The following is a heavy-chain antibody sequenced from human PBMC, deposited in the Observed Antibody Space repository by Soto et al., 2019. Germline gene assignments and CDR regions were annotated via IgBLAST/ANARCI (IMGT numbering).Heavy chain of an antibody. Sequence: PGGSLRLSCAASGFTFSSYAMSWVRQAPGKGLEWVSAISGSGGSTYYADAVKGRFTISRDNSKNTLYLQMNSLRAEDTAVYYCAKAPNYDILIEEVWGKGTTVTVSS. D-gene: IGHD3-9*01. V-gene: IGHV3-23*01. CDR3: AKAPNYDILIEEV. CDR1: GFTFSSYA. CDR2: ISGSGGST. J-gene: IGHJ6*04.